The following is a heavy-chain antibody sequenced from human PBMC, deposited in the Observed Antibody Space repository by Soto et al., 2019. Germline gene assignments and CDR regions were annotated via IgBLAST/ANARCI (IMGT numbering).Heavy chain of an antibody. Sequence: SETLTLTCAVYGRSFTGYYWSWIRQPPGKGLEWIGYIYYSGSTNYNPSLKSRVTISVDTSKNQFSLKLSSVTAADTAVYYCARDLDDSSGSAWFDPWGQGTLVTVSS. V-gene: IGHV4-59*01. D-gene: IGHD3-22*01. CDR1: GRSFTGYY. CDR3: ARDLDDSSGSAWFDP. CDR2: IYYSGST. J-gene: IGHJ5*02.